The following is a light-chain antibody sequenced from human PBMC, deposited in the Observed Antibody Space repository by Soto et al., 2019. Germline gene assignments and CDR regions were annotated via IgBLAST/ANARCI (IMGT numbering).Light chain of an antibody. CDR3: ETWDSNTHTV. Sequence: QPVLTQSSSASASLGSSVKLTCTLSSGHSSYIIAWHQQQPGKAPRYLMKLEGXXXXXXXXXXXXXXSGSSSGADRYLTXXXLXXXXXXXYYCETWDSNTHTVFGGGTKLTVL. CDR1: SGHSSYI. V-gene: IGLV4-60*02. CDR2: LEGXXXX. J-gene: IGLJ3*02.